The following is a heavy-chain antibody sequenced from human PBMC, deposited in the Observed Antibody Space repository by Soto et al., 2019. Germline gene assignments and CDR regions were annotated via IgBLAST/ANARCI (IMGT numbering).Heavy chain of an antibody. CDR2: MSNSGDLT. CDR1: VFSFRTYA. D-gene: IGHD6-19*01. V-gene: IGHV3-23*01. J-gene: IGHJ4*02. CDR3: AKDAARTNGWYYFDY. Sequence: VGSLRLSCASSVFSFRTYAMGCVRHSPGKWLEWVSVMSNSGDLTYYADSAKGRFTISRDNSENTLYLQMSSLRAEDAAIYYCAKDAARTNGWYYFDYLGQGTLVSVSS.